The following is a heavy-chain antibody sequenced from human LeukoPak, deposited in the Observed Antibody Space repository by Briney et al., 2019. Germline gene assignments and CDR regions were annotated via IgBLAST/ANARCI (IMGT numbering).Heavy chain of an antibody. CDR2: IYSGGST. CDR1: GFTFSSNY. Sequence: GGSLRLSCAASGFTFSSNYMSWVRQAPGKGLEWVSVIYSGGSTYYADSVKGRFTISRDNSKNTLYLQMNSLRAEDTAVYYCARGVLRYFDWLLRDYYYGMDVWGQGTTVTVSS. CDR3: ARGVLRYFDWLLRDYYYGMDV. J-gene: IGHJ6*02. D-gene: IGHD3-9*01. V-gene: IGHV3-66*01.